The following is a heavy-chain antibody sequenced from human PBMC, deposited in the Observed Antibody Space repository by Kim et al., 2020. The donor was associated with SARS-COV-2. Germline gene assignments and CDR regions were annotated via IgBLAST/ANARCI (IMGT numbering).Heavy chain of an antibody. CDR3: APNPTTHDESSGFHLAY. D-gene: IGHD1-1*01. CDR2: ISDSGDST. J-gene: IGHJ4*02. V-gene: IGHV3-23*01. CDR1: GFTFRKYA. Sequence: GGSLRLSCATSGFTFRKYAMRWVRQAPGKGLEWVSGISDSGDSTGYADSVKGRFTISRDNSKNTLFLQMNNLRAEDTALYHCAPNPTTHDESSGFHLAYWGPGTLVTVSA.